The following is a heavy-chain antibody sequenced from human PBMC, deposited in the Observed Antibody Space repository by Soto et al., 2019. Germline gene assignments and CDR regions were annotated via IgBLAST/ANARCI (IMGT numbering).Heavy chain of an antibody. Sequence: EVQLLESGGGLVQPGGSLRLSCAASGFTFSSYAMSWVRQAPGKGLEWVSAISGSGGSTYYADSVKGRFTISRDNSKNTLYRQMNSLRAEDTAVYYCAKSVRMIVDYYYGMDVWGQGTTVTVSS. V-gene: IGHV3-23*01. CDR2: ISGSGGST. D-gene: IGHD3-22*01. CDR1: GFTFSSYA. CDR3: AKSVRMIVDYYYGMDV. J-gene: IGHJ6*02.